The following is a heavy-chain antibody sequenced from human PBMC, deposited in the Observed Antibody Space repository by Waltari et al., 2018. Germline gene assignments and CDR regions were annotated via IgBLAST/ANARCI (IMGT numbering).Heavy chain of an antibody. CDR1: GYSFTSYW. V-gene: IGHV5-51*01. Sequence: EVQLVQSGAEVKTPGESLTISCKGSGYSFTSYWIGWVRQVPGKGLEWMGIIYPGDSDTRYSPSFQGQVTISADKSISTAYLQWSSLKASDTAMYYCARPRYSSSPEDAFDIWGQGTMVTVSS. D-gene: IGHD6-6*01. CDR2: IYPGDSDT. CDR3: ARPRYSSSPEDAFDI. J-gene: IGHJ3*02.